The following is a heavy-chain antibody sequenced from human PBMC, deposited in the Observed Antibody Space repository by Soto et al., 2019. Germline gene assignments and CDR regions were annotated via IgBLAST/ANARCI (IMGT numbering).Heavy chain of an antibody. CDR1: GGSFSGYY. CDR3: GIAGGIAETTFNFDY. J-gene: IGHJ4*02. D-gene: IGHD1-7*01. Sequence: SETLSLTCAVYGGSFSGYYLSWIRQPPGKGLEWIGEINHSGSTNYNTSLKSRVTISVATSKNQFSLKLSSVTAADTAVYYCGIAGGIAETTFNFDYWGQGTLVTVSS. V-gene: IGHV4-34*01. CDR2: INHSGST.